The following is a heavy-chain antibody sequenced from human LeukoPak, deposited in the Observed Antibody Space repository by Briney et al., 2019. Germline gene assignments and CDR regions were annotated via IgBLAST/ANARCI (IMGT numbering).Heavy chain of an antibody. J-gene: IGHJ4*02. V-gene: IGHV1-46*01. CDR2: INPSGGST. Sequence: ASVKVSCKASGYTFTGHSVHWVRQAPGQGLEWMGIINPSGGSTSYAQKFQGRVTMTRDMSTSTVYMELSSLRSEDTAVYYCARDWATYYFDYWGQGTLVTVSS. D-gene: IGHD3-16*01. CDR3: ARDWATYYFDY. CDR1: GYTFTGHS.